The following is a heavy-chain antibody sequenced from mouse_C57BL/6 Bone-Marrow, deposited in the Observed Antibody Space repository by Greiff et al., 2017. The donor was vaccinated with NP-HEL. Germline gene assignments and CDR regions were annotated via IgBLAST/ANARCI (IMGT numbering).Heavy chain of an antibody. Sequence: EVQLQQSGPVLVKPGASVKMSCKASGYTFTDYYMNWVKQSHGKSLEWIGVINPYNGGTSYNQKFKGKATLTVDKSSSTAYMELNSLTSEDSAVYYCARGYSNYERWGQGTLVTVSA. D-gene: IGHD2-5*01. CDR1: GYTFTDYY. CDR2: INPYNGGT. J-gene: IGHJ3*02. CDR3: ARGYSNYER. V-gene: IGHV1-19*01.